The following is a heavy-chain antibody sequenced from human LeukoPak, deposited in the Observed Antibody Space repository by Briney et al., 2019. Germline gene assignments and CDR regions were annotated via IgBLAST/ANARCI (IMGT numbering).Heavy chain of an antibody. V-gene: IGHV1-18*01. CDR3: ARVRTPFGVVASPDALDV. CDR2: ITADNFNT. D-gene: IGHD3-3*01. J-gene: IGHJ3*01. CDR1: GYTSNSYP. Sequence: ASVKVSCKASGYTSNSYPLTWVRQAPGVGFEWVGWITADNFNTNYAQKFQGRVTLTKETSTNTAYMEMRSLMSDDTAVYYCARVRTPFGVVASPDALDVWGQGTAVTVSS.